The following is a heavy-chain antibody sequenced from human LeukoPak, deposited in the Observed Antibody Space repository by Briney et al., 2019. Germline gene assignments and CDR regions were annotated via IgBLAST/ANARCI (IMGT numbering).Heavy chain of an antibody. V-gene: IGHV1-18*03. Sequence: GASVKVSCKASGYTFTSYGISLVRQAPGQGLEWMGWISAYNGNTNYAQKLQGRVTMTTDTSTSTAYMELRSLRSDDMAVYYCARGTGEDPSIVGATNWFDPWGQGTLVTVSS. CDR1: GYTFTSYG. CDR3: ARGTGEDPSIVGATNWFDP. CDR2: ISAYNGNT. J-gene: IGHJ5*02. D-gene: IGHD1-26*01.